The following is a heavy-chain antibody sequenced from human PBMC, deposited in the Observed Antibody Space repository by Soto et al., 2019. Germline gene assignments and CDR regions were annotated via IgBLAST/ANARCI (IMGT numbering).Heavy chain of an antibody. J-gene: IGHJ6*02. V-gene: IGHV1-24*01. CDR3: ATDRGYSYGYVGGDYYYYYGMDV. Sequence: ASVKGSCKVSGYTLTELSMHWVREAPGKGLEWMGGFDPEDGETIYAQKFQGRVTMTVETSTDTAYMELSSLRSEDTAVYYCATDRGYSYGYVGGDYYYYYGMDVWGQGTTVTVSS. CDR2: FDPEDGET. D-gene: IGHD5-18*01. CDR1: GYTLTELS.